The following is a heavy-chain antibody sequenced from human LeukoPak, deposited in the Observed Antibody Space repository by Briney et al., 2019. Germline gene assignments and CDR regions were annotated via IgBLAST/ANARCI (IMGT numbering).Heavy chain of an antibody. J-gene: IGHJ5*02. CDR3: AREVFYCTNGVCSDWFDP. D-gene: IGHD2-8*01. CDR2: IYTSGST. CDR1: GGSFSGYY. Sequence: SETLSLTCAVYGGSFSGYYWSWIRQPAGKGLEWIGRIYTSGSTNYNPSLKSRVTISVDTSKNQFSLKLSSVTAADTAVYYCAREVFYCTNGVCSDWFDPWGQGTLVTVSS. V-gene: IGHV4-4*07.